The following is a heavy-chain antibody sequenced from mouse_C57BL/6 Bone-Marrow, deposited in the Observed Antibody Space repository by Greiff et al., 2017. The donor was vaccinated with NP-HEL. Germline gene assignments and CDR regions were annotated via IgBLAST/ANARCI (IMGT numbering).Heavy chain of an antibody. V-gene: IGHV8-5*01. J-gene: IGHJ3*01. CDR3: AQIRDYGSSYEY. Sequence: QVTLKESGPGILQPSQTLSLTCSFSGFSLSTPNMGLGWIRQPSGKGLEWLAHIWWNDDKYYNPSLKTRLTISKDTSNNQGFLKITSVDTADTATYYCAQIRDYGSSYEYWGQETLVSVSA. D-gene: IGHD1-1*01. CDR2: IWWNDDK. CDR1: GFSLSTPNMG.